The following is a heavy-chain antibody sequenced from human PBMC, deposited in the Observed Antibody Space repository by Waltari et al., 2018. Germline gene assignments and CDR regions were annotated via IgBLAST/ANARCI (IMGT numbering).Heavy chain of an antibody. CDR2: SYYSGAT. CDR3: VRPGSTVTPRAFDI. Sequence: QLQLQESGPGLVNPSETLSLNCTSSGGSISSSYNWAWVRQPPGKGLEWVGTSYYSGATSNNPSLDSRLSMSRDTSKNLFSLKLSSVTATDTGVYFCVRPGSTVTPRAFDIWGQGIKVTVSS. D-gene: IGHD4-17*01. CDR1: GGSISSSYN. J-gene: IGHJ3*02. V-gene: IGHV4-39*01.